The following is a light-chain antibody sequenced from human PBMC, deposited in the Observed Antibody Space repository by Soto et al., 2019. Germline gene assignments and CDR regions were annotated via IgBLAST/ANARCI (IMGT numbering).Light chain of an antibody. CDR1: SSDVGGYNY. CDR2: DVN. J-gene: IGLJ2*01. Sequence: QSALTQPASVSGSPGQSITISCAGTSSDVGGYNYVSWYQQHPGKAPKLMIYDVNTRPSGVSNRFSGSKSGNTASLTISGLQAEDEADYYCSSHTSSISFGGGTKVTV. CDR3: SSHTSSIS. V-gene: IGLV2-14*01.